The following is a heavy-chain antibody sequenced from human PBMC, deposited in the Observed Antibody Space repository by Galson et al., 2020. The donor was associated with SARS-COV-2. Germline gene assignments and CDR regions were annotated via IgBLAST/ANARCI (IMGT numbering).Heavy chain of an antibody. CDR3: ASAFYYDSSGYYYDY. CDR1: GYTFTSYG. V-gene: IGHV1-18*01. CDR2: ISAYNGNT. D-gene: IGHD3-22*01. Sequence: APVKVSCKASGYTFTSYGISWVRQAPGQGLEWMGWISAYNGNTNYAQKLQGRVTMTTDTSTSTAYMELRSLRSDDTAVYYCASAFYYDSSGYYYDYWGQGTLVTVSS. J-gene: IGHJ4*02.